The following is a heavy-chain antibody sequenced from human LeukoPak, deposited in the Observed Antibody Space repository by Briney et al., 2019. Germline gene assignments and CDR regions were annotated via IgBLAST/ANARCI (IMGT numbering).Heavy chain of an antibody. CDR2: ISYDGSNK. Sequence: GGSLRLSCAASGFTFISYGMHWVRQAPGKGLEWVGVISYDGSNKYYEDSVKGRFTISRDNSKNTLYLQMNSLRAEDTAVYYCAKDWQLVDYWGQGTLVTVSS. CDR1: GFTFISYG. J-gene: IGHJ4*02. CDR3: AKDWQLVDY. D-gene: IGHD1-1*01. V-gene: IGHV3-30*18.